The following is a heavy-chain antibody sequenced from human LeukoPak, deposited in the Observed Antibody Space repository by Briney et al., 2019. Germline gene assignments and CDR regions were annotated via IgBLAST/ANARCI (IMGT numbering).Heavy chain of an antibody. D-gene: IGHD3-9*01. J-gene: IGHJ3*02. V-gene: IGHV3-30*03. CDR1: GFTFSSYG. CDR3: ASPVTGYAPQAFDI. CDR2: ISYDGSNK. Sequence: GGSLRLSCAASGFTFSSYGMHWVRQAPGKGLEWVAVISYDGSNKYYADSVKGRFTISRDNSKNTLYLQMNSLRAEGTAVYYCASPVTGYAPQAFDIWGQGTMVTVSS.